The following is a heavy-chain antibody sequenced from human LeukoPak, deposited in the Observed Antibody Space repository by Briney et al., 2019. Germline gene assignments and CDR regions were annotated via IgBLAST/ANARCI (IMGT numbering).Heavy chain of an antibody. CDR1: GFTFSNYS. V-gene: IGHV3-21*01. CDR2: MSSRSSYI. CDR3: ARGSSSSSKGMHV. D-gene: IGHD6-6*01. Sequence: GGSLRLSCTVSGFTFSNYSMNWVRQAPGKGLEWVSSMSSRSSYIYYADSVNGRFTISRDNAKNSLYLQMNSLRAEDTAVYYCARGSSSSSKGMHVWGQGTTVTVSS. J-gene: IGHJ6*02.